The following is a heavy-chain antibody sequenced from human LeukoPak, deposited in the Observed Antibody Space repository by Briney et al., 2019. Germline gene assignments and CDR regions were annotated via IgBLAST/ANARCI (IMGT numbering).Heavy chain of an antibody. CDR1: GGAFTFTSYA. Sequence: ASVKVSCTASGGAFTFTSYAISWVRQAPGQGLEWMGGIIPIFGSPRYAQKFQGRVTITADESTRTVYMDLSSLRSEDTAVHYCAGFFYDSSNDAFDVWGQGTMVTVSS. D-gene: IGHD3-22*01. J-gene: IGHJ3*01. V-gene: IGHV1-69*13. CDR2: IIPIFGSP. CDR3: AGFFYDSSNDAFDV.